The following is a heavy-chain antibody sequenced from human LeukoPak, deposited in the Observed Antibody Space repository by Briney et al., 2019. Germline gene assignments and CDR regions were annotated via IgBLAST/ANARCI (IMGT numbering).Heavy chain of an antibody. CDR3: ARGFGGYCGSTSCYRHWFDP. V-gene: IGHV4-34*01. J-gene: IGHJ5*02. Sequence: SETLSLTCAVYGGSFSGYYWSWIRQPPGKGLEWIGEINHSGSTNCNPSLKSRVTISVDTSKNQFSLKLSSVTAADTAVYYCARGFGGYCGSTSCYRHWFDPWGQGTLVTVSS. CDR1: GGSFSGYY. D-gene: IGHD2-2*02. CDR2: INHSGST.